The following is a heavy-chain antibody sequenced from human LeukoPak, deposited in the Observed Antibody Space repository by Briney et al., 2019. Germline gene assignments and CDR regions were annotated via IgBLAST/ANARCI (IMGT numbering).Heavy chain of an antibody. J-gene: IGHJ5*02. CDR2: IYYSGST. D-gene: IGHD5-12*01. V-gene: IGHV4-59*08. CDR3: ARQGARGYSGYWIDP. CDR1: VGSISSYY. Sequence: PSETLSLTCNVSVGSISSYYWSWIRQPPGEGLEWIGYIYYSGSTSYNPSLKSRVTISVDTSKSQFSLNLSSVTAADTAVYYCARQGARGYSGYWIDPWGQGTLVTVSS.